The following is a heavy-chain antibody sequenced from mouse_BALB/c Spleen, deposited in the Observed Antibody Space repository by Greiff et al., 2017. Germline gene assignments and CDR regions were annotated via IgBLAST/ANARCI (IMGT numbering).Heavy chain of an antibody. CDR3: ARVTTVVATDWYFDV. V-gene: IGHV3-8*02. Sequence: EVKVVESGPSLVKPSQTLSLTCSVTGDSITSGYWNWIRKFPGNKLEYMGYISYSGSTSYNPSLKSRISITRDTSKNQFFLQLNSVTTEDTATYYCARVTTVVATDWYFDVWGAGTTVTVSS. CDR2: ISYSGST. J-gene: IGHJ1*01. D-gene: IGHD1-1*01. CDR1: GDSITSGY.